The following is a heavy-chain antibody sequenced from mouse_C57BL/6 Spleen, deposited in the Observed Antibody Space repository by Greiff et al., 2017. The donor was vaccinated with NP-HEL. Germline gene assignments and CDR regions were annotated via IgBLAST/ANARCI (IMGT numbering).Heavy chain of an antibody. CDR2: ISYDGSN. V-gene: IGHV3-6*01. Sequence: EVKLQESGPGLVKPSQSLSLTCSVTGYSITSGYYWNWIRQFPGNKLEWMGYISYDGSNNYNPSLNNRISITRDTSKNQFFLKLNSVTTEDTATYYCARVRNAGYYVDWFAYWGQGTLVTVSA. D-gene: IGHD2-3*01. J-gene: IGHJ3*01. CDR3: ARVRNAGYYVDWFAY. CDR1: GYSITSGYY.